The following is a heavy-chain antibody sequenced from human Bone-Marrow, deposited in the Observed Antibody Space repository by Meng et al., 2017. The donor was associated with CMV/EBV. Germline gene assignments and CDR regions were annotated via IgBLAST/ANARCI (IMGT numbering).Heavy chain of an antibody. J-gene: IGHJ2*01. CDR1: GGDVTSGSYY. D-gene: IGHD2-2*02. V-gene: IGHV4-61*01. CDR2: IYYSGST. CDR3: AYQLLYSGYFDL. Sequence: TASGGDVTSGSYYWSWIRQPPGKGLEWIGYIYYSGSTNYNPSLKSRVTISVDPSKNQFSLKLSSVTAADTAVYYCAYQLLYSGYFDLWGRGTLVTVSS.